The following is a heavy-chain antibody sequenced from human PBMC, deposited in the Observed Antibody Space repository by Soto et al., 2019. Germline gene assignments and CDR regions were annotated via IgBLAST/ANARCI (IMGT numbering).Heavy chain of an antibody. CDR1: AFTFTNDA. CDR3: AKRGHSTSWYWFDP. Sequence: EVQLEESGGDLVQPGGSLRLSCAASAFTFTNDAMSWVRQAPGKGLEWVSSISGSGGSTYYADSVQGRFTISRDNSNNTLYLQMDSLRAEDTAVYFCAKRGHSTSWYWFDPWGQGTQVTVSS. CDR2: ISGSGGST. V-gene: IGHV3-23*04. J-gene: IGHJ5*02. D-gene: IGHD6-13*01.